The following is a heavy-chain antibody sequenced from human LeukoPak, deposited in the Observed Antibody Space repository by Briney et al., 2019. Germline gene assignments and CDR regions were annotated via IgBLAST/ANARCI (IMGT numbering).Heavy chain of an antibody. CDR3: AGEEYYDFWSGYSEFDY. Sequence: GGSLRLSCAASGFTFSSYWMSWVRQAPGKGLEWVANIKQAGCEKYYLDSVKGRFTISRDNAKNSLYLQMNSLRAEDTAVYYCAGEEYYDFWSGYSEFDYWGQGTLVTVSS. CDR1: GFTFSSYW. CDR2: IKQAGCEK. J-gene: IGHJ4*02. V-gene: IGHV3-7*01. D-gene: IGHD3-3*01.